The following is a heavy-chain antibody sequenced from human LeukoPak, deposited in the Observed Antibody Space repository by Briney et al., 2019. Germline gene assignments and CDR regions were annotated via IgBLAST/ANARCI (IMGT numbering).Heavy chain of an antibody. D-gene: IGHD6-25*01. CDR2: ISRSGDST. CDR3: AKRRESGIGSLYYFDS. J-gene: IGHJ4*02. Sequence: PGGSLRLSCAASGFTFSSYSMNWVRQAPGKGLEWVSAISRSGDSTYYRDSVKGRFTISRDNSKNTLYLQMDSLGAEDTALYYCAKRRESGIGSLYYFDSWGQGTLVTVSS. V-gene: IGHV3-23*01. CDR1: GFTFSSYS.